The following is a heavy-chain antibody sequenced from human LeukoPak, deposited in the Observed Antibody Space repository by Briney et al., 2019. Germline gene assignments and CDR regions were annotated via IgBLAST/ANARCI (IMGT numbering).Heavy chain of an antibody. J-gene: IGHJ4*02. D-gene: IGHD6-13*01. CDR2: ISGGGIT. Sequence: PGGSLRLSCAASGFTFSSHWMSWVRQAPGKGLEWVSVISGGGITYYTDSVKGRFTISRDNSKNTLYLQMNSLRAEDTAVYYCARVEGSSWGQGTLVTVSS. V-gene: IGHV3-53*01. CDR3: ARVEGSS. CDR1: GFTFSSHW.